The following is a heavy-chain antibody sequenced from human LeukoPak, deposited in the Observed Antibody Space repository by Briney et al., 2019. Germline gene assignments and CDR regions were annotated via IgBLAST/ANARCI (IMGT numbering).Heavy chain of an antibody. CDR2: IIPVFGTA. Sequence: SVKVSRKASGGTFSSYAISWVRQAPGQGLEWMGGIIPVFGTANYAQKFQGRVTITADESTSTAYMELSSLRSEDTAVYYCASEIDGEHYADYSGPGPLVTAPS. CDR3: ASEIDGEHYADY. V-gene: IGHV1-69*13. J-gene: IGHJ4*01. CDR1: GGTFSSYA.